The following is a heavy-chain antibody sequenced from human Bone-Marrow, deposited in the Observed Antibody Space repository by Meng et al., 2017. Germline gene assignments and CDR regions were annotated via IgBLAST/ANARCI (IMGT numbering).Heavy chain of an antibody. D-gene: IGHD1-14*01. J-gene: IGHJ5*02. CDR3: ARDLNPFPWSPDRYNWFDP. V-gene: IGHV3-74*01. CDR2: INSDGSST. CDR1: GFTFSSYW. Sequence: GESLKISCAAAGFTFSSYWMHWVRQAPGKGLGWVSRINSDGSSTSYADSVKGRFTISRDNAKNTLYLQMNSLRAEDTAVYYCARDLNPFPWSPDRYNWFDPWGQGTLVTVSS.